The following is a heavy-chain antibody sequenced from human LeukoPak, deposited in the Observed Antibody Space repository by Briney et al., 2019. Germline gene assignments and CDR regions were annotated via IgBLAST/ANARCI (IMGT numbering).Heavy chain of an antibody. Sequence: PGGSLRLSCEASGFSFSQNWMSWVRQAPGKGLEWVANINPDGSAKYYVDSVKGRFTISRDNAKNSLYLQMSSLSADDTAVYYCARASDGRFDYWGQGTLVTVSS. CDR3: ARASDGRFDY. CDR1: GFSFSQNW. J-gene: IGHJ4*02. CDR2: INPDGSAK. V-gene: IGHV3-7*02. D-gene: IGHD5-24*01.